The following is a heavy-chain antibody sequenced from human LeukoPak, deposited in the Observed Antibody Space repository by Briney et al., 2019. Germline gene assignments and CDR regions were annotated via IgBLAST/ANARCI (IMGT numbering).Heavy chain of an antibody. J-gene: IGHJ5*02. D-gene: IGHD4-17*01. Sequence: GGSLRLSCTASGFTFGDYAMSWVRQAPGKGLEWVGFIRSKAYGGTTEYAASVKGRFTISRDDSKSIAYLQMNSLKTEDTAVYYCTRVQDDYGDYWFDPWGQGTLVTVSS. CDR1: GFTFGDYA. CDR3: TRVQDDYGDYWFDP. CDR2: IRSKAYGGTT. V-gene: IGHV3-49*04.